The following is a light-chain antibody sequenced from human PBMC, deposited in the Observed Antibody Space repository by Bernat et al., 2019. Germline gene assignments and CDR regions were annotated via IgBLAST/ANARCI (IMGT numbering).Light chain of an antibody. Sequence: QSALTQPASVSGSPGQSITISCTGTSSDTGGYNFVSWYQQHPGKAPKLMISDVSHRPSGVSNRFSASKSGNTASLTISGLQAEDEADYYCSSYAGRNIGVFGTGTTVTVL. CDR3: SSYAGRNIGV. CDR1: SSDTGGYNF. V-gene: IGLV2-14*03. J-gene: IGLJ1*01. CDR2: DVS.